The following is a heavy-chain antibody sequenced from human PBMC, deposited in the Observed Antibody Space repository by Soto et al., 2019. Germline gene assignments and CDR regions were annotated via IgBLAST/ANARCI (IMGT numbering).Heavy chain of an antibody. D-gene: IGHD6-19*01. CDR1: GGSISSSSYY. Sequence: SETLSLTCTVSGGSISSSSYYWGWIRQPPGKGLEWIGSIYYSGSTYYNPSLKSRVTISVDTSKNQFSLKLSSVTAADTAVYYCARHSTMGSGWYSDYFDYWGQGTLVTVS. CDR3: ARHSTMGSGWYSDYFDY. J-gene: IGHJ4*02. V-gene: IGHV4-39*01. CDR2: IYYSGST.